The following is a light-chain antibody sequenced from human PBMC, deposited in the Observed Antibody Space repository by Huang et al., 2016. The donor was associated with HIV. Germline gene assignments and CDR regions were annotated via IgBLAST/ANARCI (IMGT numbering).Light chain of an antibody. J-gene: IGKJ3*01. CDR3: QQFSDFF. CDR1: QDINNN. Sequence: IQLTQFPSSLSASVGDRVSITCRASQDINNNLAWYQQNPGKAPKLLIYATSTLQNGVPSRFSGRGSGTVFILTINNLQPEDFATYYCQQFSDFFFGPGTRVDVK. CDR2: ATS. V-gene: IGKV1-9*01.